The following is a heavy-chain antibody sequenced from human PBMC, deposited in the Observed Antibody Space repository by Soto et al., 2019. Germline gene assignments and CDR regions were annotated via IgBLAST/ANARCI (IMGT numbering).Heavy chain of an antibody. CDR2: ISSSSSYI. Sequence: EVQLVESGGGLVKPGGSLRLSCAASGFTFSSYSMNWVRQAPGKGLEWVSSISSSSSYIYYADSVKGRFTISRDNAKNSLYLQINSLRAEDTAVYYCASKSSSYYYGMDVWGQGTTVTVSS. V-gene: IGHV3-21*01. CDR3: ASKSSSYYYGMDV. J-gene: IGHJ6*02. CDR1: GFTFSSYS.